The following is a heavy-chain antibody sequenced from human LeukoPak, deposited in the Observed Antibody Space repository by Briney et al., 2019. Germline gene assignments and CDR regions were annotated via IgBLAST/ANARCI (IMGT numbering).Heavy chain of an antibody. CDR3: AKALRFLEWLSGDY. D-gene: IGHD3-3*01. V-gene: IGHV3-23*01. CDR1: GFTFSSYA. J-gene: IGHJ4*02. CDR2: ISGSGGST. Sequence: PGGSLRLSCAASGFTFSSYAMSWVRQAPGKGLEWVSAISGSGGSTYYADSVKGRFTISRDNSKNTLYLQMNSLRAEDTAVYYCAKALRFLEWLSGDYWGQGTLVTVSS.